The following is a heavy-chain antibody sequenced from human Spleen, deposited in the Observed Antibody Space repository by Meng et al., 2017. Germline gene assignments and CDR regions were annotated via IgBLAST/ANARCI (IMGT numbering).Heavy chain of an antibody. CDR2: IYQSGST. V-gene: IGHV4-4*02. Sequence: QGQLQESGPGLVKPSGTLSLTCGVSGGSISSSNWWSWVRQPPGKGLQWIGEIYQSGSTSSYNPSLRSRVTMSLDTSRNQISLMLTSVTAADTAVYYCARNGAYCLDSWGQGTLVTVSS. D-gene: IGHD2-21*01. CDR1: GGSISSSNW. J-gene: IGHJ4*02. CDR3: ARNGAYCLDS.